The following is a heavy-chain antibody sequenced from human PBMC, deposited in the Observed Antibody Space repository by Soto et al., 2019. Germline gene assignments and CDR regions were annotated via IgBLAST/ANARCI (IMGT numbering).Heavy chain of an antibody. CDR2: INHSGST. V-gene: IGHV4-34*01. D-gene: IGHD2-21*01. Sequence: SETLSLTCAVYRGALSGSFWSWMRQPPGKGLEWIGEINHSGSTNYNPSLKSRLTISLDTSKKHFSLRLNSMTAADTGVYYCARCAGALDYYYGMDVWGQGTTVTVSS. CDR1: RGALSGSF. CDR3: ARCAGALDYYYGMDV. J-gene: IGHJ6*02.